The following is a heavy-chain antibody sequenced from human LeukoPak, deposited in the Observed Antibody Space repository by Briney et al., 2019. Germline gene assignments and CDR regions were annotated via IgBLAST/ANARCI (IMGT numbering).Heavy chain of an antibody. D-gene: IGHD2-2*03. V-gene: IGHV4-59*01. Sequence: SETLSLTCSVSGVSISNYYWTWIRQPPGKGLEWVGYVYYSGNTNYNPSLKSRVTISVDTSKKQLSLRLTSVTAADTAVYYCARHRGYCSSTSCSYNWFDPWGQGTLVTVSS. CDR3: ARHRGYCSSTSCSYNWFDP. CDR2: VYYSGNT. J-gene: IGHJ5*02. CDR1: GVSISNYY.